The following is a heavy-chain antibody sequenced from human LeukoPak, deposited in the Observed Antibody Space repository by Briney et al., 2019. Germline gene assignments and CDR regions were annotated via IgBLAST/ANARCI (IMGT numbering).Heavy chain of an antibody. CDR3: ARGGGAMVRGVIIGYYFDY. CDR2: LSFDGDEK. V-gene: IGHV3-30-3*01. Sequence: GGSLRLSCVASGFTFNTYSMHWVRQAPGKGLEWVAVLSFDGDEKHYADSVKGRFTISRDNSKNTLYMQMNSLRAEDTAVYYCARGGGAMVRGVIIGYYFDYWGQGTPVTVSS. CDR1: GFTFNTYS. J-gene: IGHJ4*02. D-gene: IGHD3-10*01.